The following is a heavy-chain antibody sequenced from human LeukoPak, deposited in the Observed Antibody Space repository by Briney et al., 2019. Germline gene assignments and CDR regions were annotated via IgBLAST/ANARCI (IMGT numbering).Heavy chain of an antibody. CDR3: ARGAEYYDFWSGSTLYYFDY. J-gene: IGHJ4*02. CDR1: GFTASSNY. Sequence: PGGSLRLSCAASGFTASSNYMSWVRQAPGKGLEWVSVIYSGGSTYYADSVKGRFTISRDNSKNTLYLQMNSLKAEDTAVYYCARGAEYYDFWSGSTLYYFDYWGQGTLVTVSS. CDR2: IYSGGST. D-gene: IGHD3-3*01. V-gene: IGHV3-66*02.